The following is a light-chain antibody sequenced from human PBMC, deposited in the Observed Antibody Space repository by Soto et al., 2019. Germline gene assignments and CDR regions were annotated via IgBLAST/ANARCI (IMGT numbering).Light chain of an antibody. Sequence: EIVMTQSPATLSVSPGERATLSCRASQSVSSNLAWYQQKPCQAPRLLIYGASTRATSIPARFSGSGSGTEFTLTISSLQSEDFAAYYCQQYNNWRTFGQGTKVDIK. V-gene: IGKV3-15*01. J-gene: IGKJ1*01. CDR1: QSVSSN. CDR2: GAS. CDR3: QQYNNWRT.